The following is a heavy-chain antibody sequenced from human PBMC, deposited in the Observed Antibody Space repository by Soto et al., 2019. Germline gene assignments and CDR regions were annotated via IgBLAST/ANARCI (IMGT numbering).Heavy chain of an antibody. CDR1: GGSISSSSYY. V-gene: IGHV4-39*01. CDR2: IYYSGST. Sequence: SETLSLTCTVSGGSISSSSYYWGWIRQPPGKGLEWIGSIYYSGSTYYNPSLKSRVTISVDTSKNQFSLKLSSVTAADTAVYYCASEAGGRFLECLSPTFDDWGKGTLVTVDS. D-gene: IGHD3-3*01. CDR3: ASEAGGRFLECLSPTFDD. J-gene: IGHJ4*02.